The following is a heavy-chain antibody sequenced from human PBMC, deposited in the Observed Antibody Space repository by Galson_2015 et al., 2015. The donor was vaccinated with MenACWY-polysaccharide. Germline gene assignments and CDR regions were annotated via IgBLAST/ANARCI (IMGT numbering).Heavy chain of an antibody. CDR2: INTDGSST. J-gene: IGHJ3*01. Sequence: SLRLSCAASGFTFSSYWMHWVRQAPGEGLVWVSRINTDGSSTSYADSVKGRFTVSRDNAKNTVYLQMNSLRAVDTAVYYCARDPHCGAGCSIHDAFDVWGQGTKVTVSS. D-gene: IGHD2-21*02. CDR1: GFTFSSYW. CDR3: ARDPHCGAGCSIHDAFDV. V-gene: IGHV3-74*01.